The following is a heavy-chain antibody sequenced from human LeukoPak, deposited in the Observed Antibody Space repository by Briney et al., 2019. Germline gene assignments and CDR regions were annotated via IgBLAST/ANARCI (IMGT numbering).Heavy chain of an antibody. V-gene: IGHV1-8*01. CDR1: GYSFTSYD. J-gene: IGHJ4*02. CDR3: ARVEFNGGYSHLY. CDR2: MNPNSGNT. Sequence: EASVNVSCKASGYSFTSYDINWVRQAAGQGLEWMGWMNPNSGNTGYGQKFQGRVTMTRSTSMTTAYMELSSLRSEDTAIYYCARVEFNGGYSHLYWGQGTLLTVSS. D-gene: IGHD5-12*01.